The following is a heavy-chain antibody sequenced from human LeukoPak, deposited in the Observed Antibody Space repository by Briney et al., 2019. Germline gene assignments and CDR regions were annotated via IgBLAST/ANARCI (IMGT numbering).Heavy chain of an antibody. CDR3: ARLHRSGGSYHPGG. Sequence: SETLSLTCTVSGGSISSYYWSWIRQPPGKGLEWIGYIYYSGSTNYNPSLKSRVTISVDTSKNQFSLKLSSVTAADTAVYYCARLHRSGGSYHPGGWGQGTLVTVSS. J-gene: IGHJ4*02. CDR1: GGSISSYY. CDR2: IYYSGST. D-gene: IGHD2-15*01. V-gene: IGHV4-59*08.